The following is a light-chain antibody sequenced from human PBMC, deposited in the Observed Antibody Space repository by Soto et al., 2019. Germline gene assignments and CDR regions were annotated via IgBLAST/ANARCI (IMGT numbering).Light chain of an antibody. CDR1: SSNIGAGYD. Sequence: QPVLTQPPSVSGAPGQTVTISCTGRSSNIGAGYDVHWYQQLPGRAPKLLIYGNTNRPSGVPDRFSGSKSGTSASLAITGLQAEDEADYYCLSFDSSLSVVFGGGTKLTVL. CDR3: LSFDSSLSVV. CDR2: GNT. V-gene: IGLV1-40*01. J-gene: IGLJ2*01.